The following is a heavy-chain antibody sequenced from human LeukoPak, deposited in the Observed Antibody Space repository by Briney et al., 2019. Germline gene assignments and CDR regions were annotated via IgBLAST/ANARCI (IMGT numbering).Heavy chain of an antibody. CDR2: IIPILGIA. J-gene: IGHJ4*02. CDR3: ASVTSGYSSSWYSFDY. Sequence: SVKVSCKASGYTFTSFHMHWVRQAPGQGLEWMGRIIPILGIANYAQKFQGRVTITADKSTSTAYMELSSLRSEDTAVYYCASVTSGYSSSWYSFDYWGQGTLVTVSS. D-gene: IGHD6-13*01. CDR1: GYTFTSFH. V-gene: IGHV1-69*02.